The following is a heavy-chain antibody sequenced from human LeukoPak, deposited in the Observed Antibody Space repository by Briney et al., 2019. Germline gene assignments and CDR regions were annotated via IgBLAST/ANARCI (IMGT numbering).Heavy chain of an antibody. CDR1: GFTFSNYI. V-gene: IGHV3-23*01. CDR2: ISGISVTT. CDR3: AKRDTTGLYYCGY. Sequence: GESLRLPCAASGFTFSNYIMSWVRQATGKGLEWVASISGISVTTSYADSLKGRFSISRYNSKNTLYPQMNRLRAEDTAVYYCAKRDTTGLYYCGYWGQGTMVTVSS. D-gene: IGHD1-26*01. J-gene: IGHJ4*02.